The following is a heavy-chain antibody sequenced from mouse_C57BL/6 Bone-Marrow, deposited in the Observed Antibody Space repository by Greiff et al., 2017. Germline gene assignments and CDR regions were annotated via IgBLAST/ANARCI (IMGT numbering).Heavy chain of an antibody. V-gene: IGHV1-5*01. J-gene: IGHJ1*03. CDR1: GYTFTSYW. CDR2: IYPGNSDT. Sequence: EVQLQQSGTVLARPGASVKMSCKTSGYTFTSYWMHWVKQRPGQGLEWIGAIYPGNSDTSYNQKFKGKAKLTAVTSASTAYMELSSLTNEDSAVYYGTRRTTTVVVDWYFDVWGTGTTVTVSS. CDR3: TRRTTTVVVDWYFDV. D-gene: IGHD1-1*01.